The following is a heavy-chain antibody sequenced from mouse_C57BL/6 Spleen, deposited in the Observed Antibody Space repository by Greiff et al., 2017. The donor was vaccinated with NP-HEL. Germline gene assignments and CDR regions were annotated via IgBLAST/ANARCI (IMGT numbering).Heavy chain of an antibody. J-gene: IGHJ3*01. CDR1: GFTFSSYA. Sequence: EVKLMESGEGLVKPGGSLKLSCAASGFTFSSYAMSWVRQTPEKRLEWVAYISSGGDYIYYADTVKGRFTISRDNARYTLYLQMSSLKSEDTAMYYCTRGDYYGSSSAWFAYWGQGTLVTVSA. CDR3: TRGDYYGSSSAWFAY. D-gene: IGHD1-1*01. CDR2: ISSGGDYI. V-gene: IGHV5-9-1*02.